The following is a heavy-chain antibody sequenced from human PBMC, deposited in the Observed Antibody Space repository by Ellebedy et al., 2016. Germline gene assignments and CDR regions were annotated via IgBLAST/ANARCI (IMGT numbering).Heavy chain of an antibody. D-gene: IGHD3-9*01. Sequence: SETLSLTCTVSGGSISSSSYYWGWIRQPPGKGLEWIGSIYYSGSTYYNPSLKSRVTISVDTSKNQFSLKLSSVTAADTAVYCCARGRGLRYFDWTNYGMDVWGQGTTVTVSS. CDR1: GGSISSSSYY. CDR3: ARGRGLRYFDWTNYGMDV. CDR2: IYYSGST. J-gene: IGHJ6*02. V-gene: IGHV4-39*07.